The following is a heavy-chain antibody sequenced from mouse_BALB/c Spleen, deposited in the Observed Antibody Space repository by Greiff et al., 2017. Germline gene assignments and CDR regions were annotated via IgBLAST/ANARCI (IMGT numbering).Heavy chain of an antibody. V-gene: IGHV14-3*02. CDR2: IDPANGNT. CDR1: GFNIKDTY. CDR3: VRVLWDAWISY. J-gene: IGHJ3*01. Sequence: VQLKQSGAELVKPGASVKLSCTASGFNIKDTYMHWVKQRPEQGLEWIGRIDPANGNTKYDPKFQGKATITADTSSNTAYLQLSSLTSEDTAVYYCVRVLWDAWISYWGQETLDTVSA. D-gene: IGHD4-1*01.